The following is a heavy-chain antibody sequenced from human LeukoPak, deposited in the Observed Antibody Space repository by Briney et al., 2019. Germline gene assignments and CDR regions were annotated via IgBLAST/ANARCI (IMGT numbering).Heavy chain of an antibody. J-gene: IGHJ4*02. Sequence: GRSLRLSCAASGFTFSSDGMHWLRQAPAKGLEWVAVIWNDGSYEYYGDPVKGRFTISRDNSKNTLYLQMNNLRADDTAVYFCAKPTRGSGSFLIDYWGQGTLVTVSS. D-gene: IGHD1-26*01. CDR1: GFTFSSDG. CDR3: AKPTRGSGSFLIDY. CDR2: IWNDGSYE. V-gene: IGHV3-33*03.